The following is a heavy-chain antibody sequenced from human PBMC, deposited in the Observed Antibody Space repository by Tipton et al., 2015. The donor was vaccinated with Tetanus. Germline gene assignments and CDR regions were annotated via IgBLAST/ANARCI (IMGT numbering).Heavy chain of an antibody. CDR2: IYYTGNT. V-gene: IGHV4-31*02. CDR3: ARRSVSARFDG. J-gene: IGHJ4*02. CDR1: GGSIRSGGFY. Sequence: LRLSCTVSGGSIRSGGFYWSWIRQHPVKGLEWIGYIYYTGNTYYNPSLKSRVTISVDTSKNQFSLKLSSVTAADTAVYYCARRSVSARFDGWGQGTPVTVSS. D-gene: IGHD6-6*01.